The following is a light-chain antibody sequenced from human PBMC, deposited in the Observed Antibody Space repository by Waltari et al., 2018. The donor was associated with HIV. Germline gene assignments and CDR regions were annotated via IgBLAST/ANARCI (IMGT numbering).Light chain of an antibody. V-gene: IGLV1-51*01. Sequence: QSVLTQPPSVSAAPGQKVTISCSGGSPTVGPSYVPWYQQLPGTAPKLLIYDDDKRPAGIPDRFSGSKSGTSATLGITGLQTGDEADYYCGTWDNRLTTVVFGGGTKLTVL. CDR3: GTWDNRLTTVV. CDR2: DDD. CDR1: SPTVGPSY. J-gene: IGLJ2*01.